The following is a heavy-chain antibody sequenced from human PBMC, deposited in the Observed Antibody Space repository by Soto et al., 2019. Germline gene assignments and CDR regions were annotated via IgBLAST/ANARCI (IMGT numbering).Heavy chain of an antibody. J-gene: IGHJ1*01. CDR1: GGSISSGGYY. CDR3: ARVLGGYCSGGSCYRYFQH. V-gene: IGHV4-31*03. Sequence: PSETLSLTCTVSGGSISSGGYYWSWIRQHPGKGLEWIGYIYYSGSTYYNPSLKSRVTISVDTSKNQFSLKLSSVTAADTAVYYCARVLGGYCSGGSCYRYFQHWGQGTLVTVSS. CDR2: IYYSGST. D-gene: IGHD2-15*01.